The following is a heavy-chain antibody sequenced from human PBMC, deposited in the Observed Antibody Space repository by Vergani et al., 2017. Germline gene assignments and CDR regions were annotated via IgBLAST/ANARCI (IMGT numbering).Heavy chain of an antibody. CDR3: AKDLERWLQLYYFDY. V-gene: IGHV3-23*04. CDR1: GFTFSSYS. CDR2: ISGSGGST. Sequence: EVQLVESGGGLVKPGGSLRLSCAASGFTFSSYSMNWVRQAPGKGLEWVSAISGSGGSTYYADSVKGRFTISRDNSKNTLYLQMNSLRAEDTAVYYCAKDLERWLQLYYFDYWGQGTLVTVSS. J-gene: IGHJ4*02. D-gene: IGHD5-24*01.